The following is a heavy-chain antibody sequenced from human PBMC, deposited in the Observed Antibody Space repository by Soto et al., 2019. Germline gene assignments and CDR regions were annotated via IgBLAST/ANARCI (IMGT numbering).Heavy chain of an antibody. Sequence: PSETLSLTCTVSGGSISSGGYYWSWIRQHPGKGLEWIGYIYYSGSTYYNPSLKSRVTISVDTSKNQFSLKLSSVTAADTAVYYCARERSAPRGRGYYDSSGYAWGQGTLVTVSS. J-gene: IGHJ5*02. CDR3: ARERSAPRGRGYYDSSGYA. CDR2: IYYSGST. D-gene: IGHD3-22*01. V-gene: IGHV4-31*03. CDR1: GGSISSGGYY.